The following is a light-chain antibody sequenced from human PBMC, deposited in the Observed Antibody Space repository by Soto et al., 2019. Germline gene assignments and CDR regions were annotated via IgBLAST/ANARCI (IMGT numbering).Light chain of an antibody. CDR3: QQYNGYSQT. Sequence: IQLTQSPSSLSASAGDRVTISCRASQSISTYLNWYQQKPGKAPKLLIQAASSLQSGVPSRFSGSGSGTEFTLTISSLQPDDFATYYCQQYNGYSQTFGQGTKVDIK. V-gene: IGKV1-5*01. J-gene: IGKJ1*01. CDR2: AAS. CDR1: QSISTY.